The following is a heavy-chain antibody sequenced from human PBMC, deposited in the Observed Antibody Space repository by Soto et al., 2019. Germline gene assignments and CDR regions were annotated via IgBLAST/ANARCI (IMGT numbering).Heavy chain of an antibody. J-gene: IGHJ4*02. V-gene: IGHV3-9*01. CDR1: GFTFDDYA. CDR3: AKGPAVAAPPDY. Sequence: GGSLRLSCAASGFTFDDYAMHWVRQAPGKGLEWVSGISWNSGGTGYADSVKGRFTISRDNAKNSLYLQMNSLRDEDTALYYCAKGPAVAAPPDYWGQGTLVTVSS. CDR2: ISWNSGGT. D-gene: IGHD6-19*01.